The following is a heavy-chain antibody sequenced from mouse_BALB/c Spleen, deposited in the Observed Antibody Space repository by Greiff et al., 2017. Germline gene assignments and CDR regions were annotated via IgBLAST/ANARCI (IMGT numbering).Heavy chain of an antibody. V-gene: IGHV2-6-7*01. CDR1: GFSLTGYG. D-gene: IGHD2-12*01. CDR3: AREGTYDGYAMDY. CDR2: IWGDGST. J-gene: IGHJ4*01. Sequence: VHLVESGPGLVAPSQSLSITCTVSGFSLTGYGVNWVRQPPGKGLEWLGMIWGDGSTDYNSALKSRLSISKDNSKSQVFLKMNSLQTDDTARYYCAREGTYDGYAMDYWGQGTSVTVSS.